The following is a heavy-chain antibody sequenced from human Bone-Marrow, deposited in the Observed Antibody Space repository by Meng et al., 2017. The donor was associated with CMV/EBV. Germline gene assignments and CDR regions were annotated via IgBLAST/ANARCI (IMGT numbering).Heavy chain of an antibody. V-gene: IGHV4-34*01. CDR2: INHSGST. Sequence: GSLRPSCAVYGGSFSGYYWSWIRQPPGKGLEWTGEINHSGSTNYNPSLKSRVTISVDTSKNQFSLKLSSVTAADTAVYYCARGGYCSSTSCYRGVVRSYYYYGMDVWGQGTTVTVSS. CDR3: ARGGYCSSTSCYRGVVRSYYYYGMDV. D-gene: IGHD2-2*02. CDR1: GGSFSGYY. J-gene: IGHJ6*02.